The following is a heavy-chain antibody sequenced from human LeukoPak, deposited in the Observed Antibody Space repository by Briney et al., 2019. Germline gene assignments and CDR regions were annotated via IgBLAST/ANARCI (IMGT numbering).Heavy chain of an antibody. CDR1: GFTFSDYY. CDR2: ISSSGSTI. J-gene: IGHJ4*02. CDR3: ASAESSGYYYSFDY. D-gene: IGHD3-22*01. V-gene: IGHV3-11*01. Sequence: GGSLRLSCAASGFTFSDYYMSWIRQAPGKGLEWVSYISSSGSTIYYADSVKGRFTISRDNAKNSLYLQMNSLRAEDTAVYYCASAESSGYYYSFDYWGQGTLVTVSS.